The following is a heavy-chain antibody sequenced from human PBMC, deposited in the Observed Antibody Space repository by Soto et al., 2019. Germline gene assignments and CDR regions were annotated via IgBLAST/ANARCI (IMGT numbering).Heavy chain of an antibody. Sequence: QMQVVQSGPEVKTPGTSVKVSCKTSGFAFTNSAVQWVRQPRGQPLEWIGWIIVGSGKTKYAQRLQDRVTITRDTATSTDYMDLSGLRSEDTAVYYCAAELYSGGSCCSFDIWGQGTMVTVSP. CDR3: AAELYSGGSCCSFDI. CDR1: GFAFTNSA. D-gene: IGHD2-15*01. CDR2: IIVGSGKT. J-gene: IGHJ3*02. V-gene: IGHV1-58*01.